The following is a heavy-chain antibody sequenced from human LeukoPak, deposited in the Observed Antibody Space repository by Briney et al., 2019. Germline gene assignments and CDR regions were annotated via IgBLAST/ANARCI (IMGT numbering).Heavy chain of an antibody. Sequence: SETLSLTCTVAGGSISSSSYYWVWLRQPQGKGLEWVGSIYYSASTYYNPTLQSRVTISVATSKNQFSLNLSSVTATDTYVYYCARQRGSYRVVGPYYFDYWGQGTLVTVSS. CDR1: GGSISSSSYY. J-gene: IGHJ4*02. D-gene: IGHD2-15*01. CDR2: IYYSAST. V-gene: IGHV4-39*01. CDR3: ARQRGSYRVVGPYYFDY.